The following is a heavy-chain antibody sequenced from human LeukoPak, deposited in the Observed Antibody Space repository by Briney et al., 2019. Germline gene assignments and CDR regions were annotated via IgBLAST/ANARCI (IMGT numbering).Heavy chain of an antibody. CDR3: ARGLAAVGTLGVFDY. J-gene: IGHJ4*02. Sequence: SGGSLRLSCAAPGITFSSYAMSWVRQAPGKGLEWVSSISDSGGSTYYADSVKGRFTISRDNSKNTLHLQMNSLRAEDTAVYYCARGLAAVGTLGVFDYWGQGTLVTVSS. CDR1: GITFSSYA. V-gene: IGHV3-23*01. CDR2: ISDSGGST. D-gene: IGHD6-13*01.